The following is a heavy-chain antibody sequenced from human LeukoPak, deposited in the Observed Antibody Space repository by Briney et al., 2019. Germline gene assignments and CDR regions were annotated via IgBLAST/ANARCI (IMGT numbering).Heavy chain of an antibody. CDR2: IIPIFGTA. CDR3: ARGPGYCSSTSCRYFDY. D-gene: IGHD2-2*01. J-gene: IGHJ4*02. Sequence: SVKVSFKASGGTFIIYAISWVRQAPGQGRERMGGIIPIFGTANYTQKFQGRVTITADESTSTAYMELSSLRSEDTAVYYCARGPGYCSSTSCRYFDYWGQGTLVTVSS. V-gene: IGHV1-69*13. CDR1: GGTFIIYA.